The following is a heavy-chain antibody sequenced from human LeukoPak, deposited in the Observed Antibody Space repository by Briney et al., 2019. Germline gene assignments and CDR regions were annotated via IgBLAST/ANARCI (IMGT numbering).Heavy chain of an antibody. Sequence: SETLSLTCAVYGGSLSGYYWSWIRQPPGKGLEWIGEINHSGSTNYNPSLKSRVTISVDTSKNQFSLKLSSVTAADTAVYYCARVLSGVRGVILNYYYYGMDVWGQGTTVTVSS. D-gene: IGHD3-10*01. J-gene: IGHJ6*02. CDR1: GGSLSGYY. CDR2: INHSGST. CDR3: ARVLSGVRGVILNYYYYGMDV. V-gene: IGHV4-34*01.